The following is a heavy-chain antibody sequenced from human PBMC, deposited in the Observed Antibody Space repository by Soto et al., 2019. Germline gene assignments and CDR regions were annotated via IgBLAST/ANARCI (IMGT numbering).Heavy chain of an antibody. J-gene: IGHJ4*02. CDR3: AHSDGGYEIIYFDF. Sequence: SGPTLVNPTQTLTLTCTFSGFSFTTAGVAGGWIRQTPGGALEWLTLIYYNDDRRFSTSLKTRLTIAGDTSKNQVVISLTNVDPGDKATYFCAHSDGGYEIIYFDFWGQGIPVTVSS. CDR2: IYYNDDR. D-gene: IGHD5-12*01. V-gene: IGHV2-5*01. CDR1: GFSFTTAGVA.